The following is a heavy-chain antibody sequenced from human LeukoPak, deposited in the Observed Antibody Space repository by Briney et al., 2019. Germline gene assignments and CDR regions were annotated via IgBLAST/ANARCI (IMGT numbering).Heavy chain of an antibody. J-gene: IGHJ4*02. V-gene: IGHV4-38-2*01. Sequence: SETLSLTCAVSGSSISSTYYWGWIRQPPGKGLEWIGSFYNSGSTYYNPSLRSRVTISVDTSKNQFSLRLRSVTAADTAVYYCARHGGSYSFDYWGQGTLVTVSS. D-gene: IGHD1-26*01. CDR1: GSSISSTYY. CDR2: FYNSGST. CDR3: ARHGGSYSFDY.